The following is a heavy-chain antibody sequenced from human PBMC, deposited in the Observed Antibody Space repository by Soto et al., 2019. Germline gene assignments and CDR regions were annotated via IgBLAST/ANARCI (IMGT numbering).Heavy chain of an antibody. CDR3: AKLGYCSGGTCYLDYYNGLDV. V-gene: IGHV3-23*01. J-gene: IGHJ6*02. Sequence: ESGGGLVQPGGSLRLSCAASGFTFNRFAMTWVRQAPGKGLEWVSTIGASGDNTFYADSVKGRFTISRDNSGDTLFLQMNRLRAEDTALYYCAKLGYCSGGTCYLDYYNGLDVWGQGTTVTVSS. CDR1: GFTFNRFA. D-gene: IGHD2-15*01. CDR2: IGASGDNT.